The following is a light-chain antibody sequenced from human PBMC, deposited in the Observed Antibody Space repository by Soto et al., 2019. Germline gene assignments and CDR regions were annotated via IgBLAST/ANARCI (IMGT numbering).Light chain of an antibody. J-gene: IGKJ1*01. CDR3: QQYGNSPWT. Sequence: DIQMTQSPSAMSASVGDRVTITCRASQGINDNLAWFQQKPGQVPKRLIYGAFSLQRGVPSRFSGSGSGTEFTLTISRLEPEDFAVYYCQQYGNSPWTFGQGTKVDIK. V-gene: IGKV1-17*03. CDR1: QGINDN. CDR2: GAF.